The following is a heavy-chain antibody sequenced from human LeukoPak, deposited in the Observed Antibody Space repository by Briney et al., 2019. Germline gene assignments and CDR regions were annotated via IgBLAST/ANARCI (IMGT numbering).Heavy chain of an antibody. Sequence: GESLKISCKGPGYTFTSYWIGWVRQIPGKGLGGMGIIYPGDSDTRYSPSFQGQVTISADKSISTAYLQWSSLKASDTAMYYCATAHYDFWSGSRIPFDYWGQGTLVTVSS. CDR3: ATAHYDFWSGSRIPFDY. CDR1: GYTFTSYW. D-gene: IGHD3-3*01. V-gene: IGHV5-51*01. CDR2: IYPGDSDT. J-gene: IGHJ4*02.